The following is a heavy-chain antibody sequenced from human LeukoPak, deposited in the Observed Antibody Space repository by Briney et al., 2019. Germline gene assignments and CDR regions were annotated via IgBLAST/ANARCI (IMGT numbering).Heavy chain of an antibody. Sequence: SETLSLTCTVSGGSISSDYWSWIRQPPGKGLEWIGSIYYSGSTYYNPSLKSRVTISVDTSKNQFSLKLSSVTAADTAVYYCARHLYDSYLGWFDPWGQGTLVTVSS. CDR1: GGSISSDY. V-gene: IGHV4-59*05. CDR2: IYYSGST. J-gene: IGHJ5*02. CDR3: ARHLYDSYLGWFDP. D-gene: IGHD3-22*01.